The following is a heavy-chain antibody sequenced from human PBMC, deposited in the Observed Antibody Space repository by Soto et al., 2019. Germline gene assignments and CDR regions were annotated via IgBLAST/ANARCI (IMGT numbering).Heavy chain of an antibody. CDR2: INAGNGNT. CDR3: AREGAVLAFDI. J-gene: IGHJ3*02. V-gene: IGHV1-3*01. Sequence: GGSAQVSWEASRDNLARYAKNWVPQAPGQRLEWMGWINAGNGNTKYSQKFQGRVTITRDTSASTAYMELGSLRSEDTAVYYCAREGAVLAFDIWGQGTMVTVSS. D-gene: IGHD1-26*01. CDR1: RDNLARYA.